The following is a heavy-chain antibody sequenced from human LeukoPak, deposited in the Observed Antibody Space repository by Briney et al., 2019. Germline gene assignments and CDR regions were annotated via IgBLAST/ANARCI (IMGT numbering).Heavy chain of an antibody. CDR3: ARGGIGSSWLPFDH. CDR1: GFTFSSYA. V-gene: IGHV3-30*01. D-gene: IGHD6-13*01. CDR2: ISYDGSNK. Sequence: PGGSLRLSCAASGFTFSSYAMHWVRQAPGKGLEWVAVISYDGSNKYYADSVKGRFTISRDNSMSTLYLQMNSLRPEDTAVYYCARGGIGSSWLPFDHWGQGSLVTVSS. J-gene: IGHJ4*02.